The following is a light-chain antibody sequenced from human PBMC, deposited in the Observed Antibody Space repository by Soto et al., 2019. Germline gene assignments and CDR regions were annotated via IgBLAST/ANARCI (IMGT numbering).Light chain of an antibody. CDR3: KQKVNLPLP. Sequence: DIQMTQSPSSLSASVGDRVTITCQASQDISNYLNWYQQKPGKAPKLLIYDASNLETGVPSRFSEVGLGPNFLSPISSRKLKDMPKNNGKQKVNLPLPSGGGTKLEIK. CDR2: DAS. V-gene: IGKV1-33*01. J-gene: IGKJ4*01. CDR1: QDISNY.